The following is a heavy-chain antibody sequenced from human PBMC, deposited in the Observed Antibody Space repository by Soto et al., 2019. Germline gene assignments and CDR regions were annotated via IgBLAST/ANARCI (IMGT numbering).Heavy chain of an antibody. CDR2: IYYSGST. V-gene: IGHV4-59*11. Sequence: SETLSLTCTVSGGSISNHYWSWIRQPPGKGLEWIGYIYYSGSTDYNPSLKSRVTTSIDTSKNQFSLKVTSVTAADTAVYYCARDRGGVSSSWFDSWGRGTLVTVSS. D-gene: IGHD3-16*01. CDR3: ARDRGGVSSSWFDS. CDR1: GGSISNHY. J-gene: IGHJ5*01.